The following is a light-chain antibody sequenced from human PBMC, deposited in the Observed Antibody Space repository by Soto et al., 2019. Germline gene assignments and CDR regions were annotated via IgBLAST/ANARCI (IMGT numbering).Light chain of an antibody. CDR2: DVA. Sequence: QSALTQPASVSGSPGQSISISCTGTSSDVGRYNFVSWYQQRPGKAPKPIIYDVANRPSGISNRFSGSKSGNTASLTISGLQAEDEADYYCSSYTGSTSLVYVFGTGTKLTVL. J-gene: IGLJ1*01. CDR1: SSDVGRYNF. V-gene: IGLV2-14*03. CDR3: SSYTGSTSLVYV.